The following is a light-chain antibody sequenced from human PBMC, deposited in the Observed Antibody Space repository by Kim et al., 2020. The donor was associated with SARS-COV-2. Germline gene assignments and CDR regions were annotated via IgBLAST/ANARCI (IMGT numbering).Light chain of an antibody. Sequence: SPRERATLSCRASQSVGGVYSAWYQQKPGQAPRLLIYDASNRAIGVPDRFTGSGSGTDFTLTISRLEPEDFAVYYCHQYGSSPQTFGQGTKVDIK. V-gene: IGKV3-20*01. CDR2: DAS. CDR3: HQYGSSPQT. CDR1: QSVGGVY. J-gene: IGKJ1*01.